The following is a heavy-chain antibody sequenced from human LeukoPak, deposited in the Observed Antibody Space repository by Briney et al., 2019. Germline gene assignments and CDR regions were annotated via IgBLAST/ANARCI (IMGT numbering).Heavy chain of an antibody. D-gene: IGHD1-26*01. CDR2: INPNSGGT. CDR3: ARVPAGPLWEVHRLDY. V-gene: IGHV1-2*02. CDR1: GYTYTGYY. Sequence: GASVKVSCKASGYTYTGYYMHWVRQAPGQGLEWMGWINPNSGGTNYAQKFQGRVTMTRDTSISTAYMELSRLRSDDTAVYYCARVPAGPLWEVHRLDYWGQGTLVTVSS. J-gene: IGHJ4*02.